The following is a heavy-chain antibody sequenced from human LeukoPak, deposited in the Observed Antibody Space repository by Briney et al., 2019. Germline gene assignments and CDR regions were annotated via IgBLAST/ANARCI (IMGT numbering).Heavy chain of an antibody. J-gene: IGHJ4*02. D-gene: IGHD3-3*01. CDR2: VYYSGSA. CDR1: GGSISTYY. V-gene: IGHV4-59*01. CDR3: ARGLDFSSGYSFDS. Sequence: SETLSLTCTVSGGSISTYYWSWIRQPPGKGLGWIGYVYYSGSADYNPSLKSRVTISVDTSKNQFSLKLSSVTAADTAVYYCARGLDFSSGYSFDSWGQGTLVTVSS.